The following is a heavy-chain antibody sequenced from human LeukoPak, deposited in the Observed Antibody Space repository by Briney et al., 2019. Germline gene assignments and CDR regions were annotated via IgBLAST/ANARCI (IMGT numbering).Heavy chain of an antibody. J-gene: IGHJ6*04. D-gene: IGHD3-10*01. CDR2: IKQDGSEK. Sequence: GGSLRLSCAASGFTFSSYWMSWVRQAPGKGLEWVANIKQDGSEKYYVDSVKGRFTISRDNAKNSLYLQMNSLRAEDTAVYYGARWGITMVRGVIDPSGDYGMDVWGKGTTVTVSS. CDR1: GFTFSSYW. CDR3: ARWGITMVRGVIDPSGDYGMDV. V-gene: IGHV3-7*03.